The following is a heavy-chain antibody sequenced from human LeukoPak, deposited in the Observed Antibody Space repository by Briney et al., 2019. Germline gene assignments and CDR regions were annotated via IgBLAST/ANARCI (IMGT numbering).Heavy chain of an antibody. CDR3: ARTILGDSYGFYPHYYYYYYMDV. V-gene: IGHV1-18*01. Sequence: ASVKVSCKASGYTFTSYGISWGRQAPGQGLEWMGWISAYNCNTNYAQKLQGRVTMTTDTSTSTAYMELRSLRSDDTAVYYCARTILGDSYGFYPHYYYYYYMDVWGKGTTVTVSS. CDR1: GYTFTSYG. CDR2: ISAYNCNT. J-gene: IGHJ6*03. D-gene: IGHD5-18*01.